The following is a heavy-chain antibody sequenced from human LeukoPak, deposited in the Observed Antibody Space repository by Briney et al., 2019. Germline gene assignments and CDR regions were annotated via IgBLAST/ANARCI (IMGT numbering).Heavy chain of an antibody. D-gene: IGHD3-9*01. V-gene: IGHV3-48*03. CDR1: GFTFRSYE. J-gene: IGHJ4*02. Sequence: GGSLRLSCAASGFTFRSYEMNWVRQAPGKWLEWVSYISTSGSTIYYADSVKGRFSISRDNAKNSLYLQMNSLRAEDTAVYYCARELRYFDWLPTLDYWGQGTLVTVSS. CDR2: ISTSGSTI. CDR3: ARELRYFDWLPTLDY.